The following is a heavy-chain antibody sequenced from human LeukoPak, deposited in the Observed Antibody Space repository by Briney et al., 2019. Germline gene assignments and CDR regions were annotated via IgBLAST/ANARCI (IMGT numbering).Heavy chain of an antibody. CDR1: GFTFSGSA. V-gene: IGHV3-73*01. CDR2: IDKKDKGYATTT. Sequence: GETLRLSCAASGFTFSGSAIHWVRQSSGKGLEWVGQIDKKDKGYATTTAYAASVKGRFTISRDDSINTAYLQMKSLKTEDTALYYCTRDSGTYNSFDPWGQGTLVTVSS. CDR3: TRDSGTYNSFDP. D-gene: IGHD1-26*01. J-gene: IGHJ5*02.